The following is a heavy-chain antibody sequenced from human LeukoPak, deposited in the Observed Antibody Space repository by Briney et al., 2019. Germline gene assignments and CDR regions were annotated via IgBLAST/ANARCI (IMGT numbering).Heavy chain of an antibody. CDR2: ISYDGINK. V-gene: IGHV3-30-3*01. CDR1: GFSFSSYA. J-gene: IGHJ4*02. Sequence: GGSLRLSCAASGFSFSSYAMHWVRQAPGKGLEWMAVISYDGINKYYADSVKGRFTISRDNSKNTLYLQMNSLRDEDTAVYYCARGDQLFQYYFDYWGQGTRVTVSS. CDR3: ARGDQLFQYYFDY. D-gene: IGHD3-10*01.